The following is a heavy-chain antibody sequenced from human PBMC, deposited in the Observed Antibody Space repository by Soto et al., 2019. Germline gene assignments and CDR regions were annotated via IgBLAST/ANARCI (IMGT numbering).Heavy chain of an antibody. J-gene: IGHJ4*02. CDR2: IWYDGNNK. Sequence: PGGSMRIARASSGFTFSDSGMPWVLQYPGKGLEWVGVIWYDGNNKYYGDSVMGRFTISRDDSGNTLCLQMNSRSAEDTAVYYCASFLFRCCSSTTWHPPFGHWGQGILVSVSS. CDR1: GFTFSDSG. V-gene: IGHV3-33*01. CDR3: ASFLFRCCSSTTWHPPFGH. D-gene: IGHD2-2*01.